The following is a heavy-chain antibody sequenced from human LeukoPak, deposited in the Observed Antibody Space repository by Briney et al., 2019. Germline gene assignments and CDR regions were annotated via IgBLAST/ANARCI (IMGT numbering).Heavy chain of an antibody. CDR2: IVPKTGNT. V-gene: IGHV1-2*02. J-gene: IGHJ4*02. CDR3: ASEAFCASGNCYLQRVAS. Sequence: ASVKVSCKPSGYTFNAYYMHWVRQAPGQGLEWVGWIVPKTGNTRYAQKFQGRVTITRDTPIGTVYMELSSLKSDDTAVYYCASEAFCASGNCYLQRVASWGPGTLVTVSS. CDR1: GYTFNAYY. D-gene: IGHD3-22*01.